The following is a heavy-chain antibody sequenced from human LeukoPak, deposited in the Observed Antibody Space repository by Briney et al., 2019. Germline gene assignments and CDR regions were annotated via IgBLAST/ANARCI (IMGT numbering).Heavy chain of an antibody. CDR1: GFTFSSYW. D-gene: IGHD3-10*01. J-gene: IGHJ6*02. Sequence: GGSLRLSCVGSGFTFSSYWMSWVRQAPGKGLEWVANIKQDGSEKYYVDSVKGRFTISRDNAKNSLYLQMNSLRAEDTAVYYCAREYYYGSGSYFRHYYGMDVWGQGTTVTVSS. CDR2: IKQDGSEK. CDR3: AREYYYGSGSYFRHYYGMDV. V-gene: IGHV3-7*01.